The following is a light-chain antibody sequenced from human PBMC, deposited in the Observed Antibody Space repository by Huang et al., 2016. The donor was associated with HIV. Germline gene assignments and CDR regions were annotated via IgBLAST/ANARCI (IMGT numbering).Light chain of an antibody. V-gene: IGKV3-11*01. CDR1: QSVGVY. J-gene: IGKJ4*01. CDR3: QQRTKWPPVLT. Sequence: ENVLTQSPATLSLSPGDRATLSCRASQSVGVYLAWYQQKPGQAPRLLIFEASNRATGSPDRFSGSGSGTDFTLTIDSLQPDDFAIYYCQQRTKWPPVLTFGGGTRVEIK. CDR2: EAS.